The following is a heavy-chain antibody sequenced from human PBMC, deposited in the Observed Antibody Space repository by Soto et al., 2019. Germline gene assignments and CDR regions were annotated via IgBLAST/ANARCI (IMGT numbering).Heavy chain of an antibody. CDR2: IDRSSRTI. V-gene: IGHV3-48*01. CDR3: ARDVAVACVGAASF. Sequence: EVQLVESGGGLVQPGGSLRLSCAASGFTFSTYSMNWVRQAPGEGLEWISYIDRSSRTIYYADSVRGRFTISRDNAKNSLFLQMPRLSAVGTAVYYCARDVAVACVGAASFWGQGTLVTVPS. D-gene: IGHD6-19*01. J-gene: IGHJ4*02. CDR1: GFTFSTYS.